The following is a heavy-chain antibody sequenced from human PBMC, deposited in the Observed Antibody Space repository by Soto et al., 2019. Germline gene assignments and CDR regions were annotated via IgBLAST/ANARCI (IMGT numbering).Heavy chain of an antibody. V-gene: IGHV4-39*01. CDR2: IYYSGST. CDR3: ARQIYDFVWGTYRPFYFDY. Sequence: SETLSLTCPVSGGSISSSSCYWGWIRQPPGKGLEWIGSIYYSGSTYYNPSLKSRVTISVDTSKNQFSLNLRSVTAADTAVYYCARQIYDFVWGTYRPFYFDYWGQGTLVTVSS. CDR1: GGSISSSSCY. J-gene: IGHJ4*02. D-gene: IGHD3-16*02.